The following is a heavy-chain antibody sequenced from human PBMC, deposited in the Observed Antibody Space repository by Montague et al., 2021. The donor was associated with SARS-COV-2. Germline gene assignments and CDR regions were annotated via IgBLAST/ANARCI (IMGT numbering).Heavy chain of an antibody. CDR3: ARLVWFGELSSENWFDP. CDR2: IYYSGST. D-gene: IGHD3-10*01. J-gene: IGHJ5*02. CDR1: GGSISSSSNY. Sequence: SETLSLTCTVSGGSISSSSNYWGRIRQPPGKGLEWIGGIYYSGSTXYNSSLKSRVTISVDTSKNQFSLKLNSVTAADTAVYYCARLVWFGELSSENWFDPWGQGTLVTVSS. V-gene: IGHV4-39*01.